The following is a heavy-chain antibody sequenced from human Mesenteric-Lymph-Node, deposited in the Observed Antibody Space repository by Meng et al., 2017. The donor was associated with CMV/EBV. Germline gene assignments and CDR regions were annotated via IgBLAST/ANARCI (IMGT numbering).Heavy chain of an antibody. V-gene: IGHV4-39*01. CDR2: VQHSGTP. CDR3: ARRGNYDSDYSEY. J-gene: IGHJ4*02. Sequence: GPRQVKPFETLSPSVLCSGAPIHNSTYHLTRNRQPPGEGLEWIGSVQHSGTPLHNPSLKGRPPISGDTSAKLFSLRLITGTGADTGTYYCARRGNYDSDYSEYWGQGTLVTVSS. D-gene: IGHD3-22*01. CDR1: GAPIHNSTYH.